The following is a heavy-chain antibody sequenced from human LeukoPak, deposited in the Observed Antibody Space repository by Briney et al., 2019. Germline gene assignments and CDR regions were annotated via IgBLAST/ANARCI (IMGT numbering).Heavy chain of an antibody. CDR1: GFTISSNY. CDR3: ARGRLTTASYYGMDV. J-gene: IGHJ6*02. Sequence: GGSLRLSCAASGFTISSNYMSWVRQAPGKGLEWVSVIYSGGSTSYADSVKGRFTISRHNSQNTLYLQMNSLRAEDTAVYYCARGRLTTASYYGMDVWGQGTTVTVSS. D-gene: IGHD1/OR15-1a*01. CDR2: IYSGGST. V-gene: IGHV3-53*04.